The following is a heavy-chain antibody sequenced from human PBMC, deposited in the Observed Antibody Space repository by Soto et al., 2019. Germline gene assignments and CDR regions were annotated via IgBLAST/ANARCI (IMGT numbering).Heavy chain of an antibody. J-gene: IGHJ4*02. D-gene: IGHD2-15*01. CDR1: GYTFTSYG. CDR3: AGGLPGSGGSSSLRFFDY. Sequence: QVQLVQSGAEVKKPGASVKVSCKASGYTFTSYGISWVRQAPGQGLEWMGWISAYNGNTNYAQKLQGRVTMTTDTPTTTAYRGVGSLSSADTAVFYCAGGLPGSGGSSSLRFFDYGGQGTLVTVSS. V-gene: IGHV1-18*01. CDR2: ISAYNGNT.